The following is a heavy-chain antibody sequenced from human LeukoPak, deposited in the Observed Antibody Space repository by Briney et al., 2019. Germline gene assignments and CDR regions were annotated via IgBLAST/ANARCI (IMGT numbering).Heavy chain of an antibody. D-gene: IGHD2-15*01. CDR3: ARDKVVVAAAVFDY. V-gene: IGHV3-21*01. Sequence: TGGSLRLSCAASGFTFSSYSMNWVRQAPGKGLEWVSSISSSSSYIYYADSVKGRFTISRDNAKNSLYLQMNSLRAEDTAVYYCARDKVVVAAAVFDYWGQGTLVTVSS. CDR2: ISSSSSYI. CDR1: GFTFSSYS. J-gene: IGHJ4*02.